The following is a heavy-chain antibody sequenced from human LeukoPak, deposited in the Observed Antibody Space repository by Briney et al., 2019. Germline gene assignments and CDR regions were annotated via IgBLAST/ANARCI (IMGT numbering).Heavy chain of an antibody. J-gene: IGHJ4*02. D-gene: IGHD5-12*01. Sequence: GESLKISCKGSGYRFTSYWIGWVRQMPGKGLEGMGDIYPGDSDTRYSPSFQGQVTISADKSISTAYLQWSSLKASDTAMYYCAGHANGYDNSYFDYWGQGTLVTVSS. CDR1: GYRFTSYW. CDR2: IYPGDSDT. CDR3: AGHANGYDNSYFDY. V-gene: IGHV5-51*01.